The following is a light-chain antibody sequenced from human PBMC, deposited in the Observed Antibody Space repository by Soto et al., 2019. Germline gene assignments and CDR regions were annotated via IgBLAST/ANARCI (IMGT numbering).Light chain of an antibody. CDR2: MVF. CDR3: TQSTHFPRT. Sequence: DIVLTQTPLSSPVTLGQPASISCRSSQSLVHSDGNTNLSWLQQRQGQHPRLLIYMVFNRFSGVPDRFSGSGAGTDFTLKISRVEAEDVGVYYCTQSTHFPRTFGQGTKVDIK. V-gene: IGKV2-24*01. CDR1: QSLVHSDGNTN. J-gene: IGKJ1*01.